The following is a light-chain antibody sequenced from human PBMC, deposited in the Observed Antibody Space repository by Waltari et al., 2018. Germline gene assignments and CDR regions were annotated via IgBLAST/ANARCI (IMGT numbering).Light chain of an antibody. CDR3: QQYNDRPPWT. CDR1: QSVSSN. J-gene: IGKJ1*01. Sequence: EIVMTQSPATLSVSAGERATLSCRASQSVSSNLAWYQQKAGQAPRLLIYGASTRATGIPARFSGSGSGTEFTLSISSLQSEDFAVYYCQQYNDRPPWTFGQGTKVEIK. CDR2: GAS. V-gene: IGKV3-15*01.